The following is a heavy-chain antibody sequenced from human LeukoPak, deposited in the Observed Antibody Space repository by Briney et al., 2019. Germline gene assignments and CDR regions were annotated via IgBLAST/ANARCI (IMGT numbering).Heavy chain of an antibody. V-gene: IGHV3-7*01. CDR2: IKQDGSEK. J-gene: IGHJ4*02. CDR1: GFTFSSYW. CDR3: ARSPYTSGWYGVGY. Sequence: GGSLRLSCAASGFTFSSYWMSWVRQAPGKGLEWVANIKQDGSEKYYVNSVKGRFTISRDNAKNSLYLQLNSLRAEDTAVYYCARSPYTSGWYGVGYWGQGTLVTVSS. D-gene: IGHD6-19*01.